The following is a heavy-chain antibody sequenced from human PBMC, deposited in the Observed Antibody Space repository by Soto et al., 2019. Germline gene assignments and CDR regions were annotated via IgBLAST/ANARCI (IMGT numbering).Heavy chain of an antibody. V-gene: IGHV3-23*01. CDR3: AKAMYYDFWSGYFNRVVYGMDV. Sequence: GESLKISCAASGFTFSSYAMSWVRQAPGKGLEWVSAISGSGGSTYYADSVKGRFTISRDNSKNTLYLQMNSLRAEDTAVYYCAKAMYYDFWSGYFNRVVYGMDVWGQGTTVTVSS. J-gene: IGHJ6*02. D-gene: IGHD3-3*01. CDR2: ISGSGGST. CDR1: GFTFSSYA.